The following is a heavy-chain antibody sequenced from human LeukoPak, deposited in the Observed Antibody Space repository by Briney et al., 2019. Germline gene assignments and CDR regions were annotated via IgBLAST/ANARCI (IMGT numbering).Heavy chain of an antibody. Sequence: SETLSLTCTVSGGSISSYYWSWIRQPPGKGLEWIGYIFDSGSTNYNPSLKSRVTISVDTSKSQFSLRLSSVTAADTAVYYCARVPRDGDFDYWGQGTLVTVSS. D-gene: IGHD4-17*01. J-gene: IGHJ4*02. CDR3: ARVPRDGDFDY. CDR2: IFDSGST. CDR1: GGSISSYY. V-gene: IGHV4-59*08.